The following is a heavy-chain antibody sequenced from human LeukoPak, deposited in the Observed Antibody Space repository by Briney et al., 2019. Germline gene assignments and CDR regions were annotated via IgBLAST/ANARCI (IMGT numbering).Heavy chain of an antibody. CDR2: MSVSSGLI. V-gene: IGHV3-21*01. D-gene: IGHD1-26*01. Sequence: PGGSLRLSCAASGFTFSSYSMNWVRQAPGKGLEGVSSMSVSSGLIYYADSVKGRFTISRDNAKSSLYLQMNRLRVEDTAVYYCAREFAGSASGAGYWGQGTLVTVSS. CDR3: AREFAGSASGAGY. J-gene: IGHJ4*02. CDR1: GFTFSSYS.